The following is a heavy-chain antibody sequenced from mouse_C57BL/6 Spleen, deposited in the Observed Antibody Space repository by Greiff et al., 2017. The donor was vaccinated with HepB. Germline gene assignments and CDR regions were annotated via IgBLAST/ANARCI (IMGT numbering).Heavy chain of an antibody. CDR3: TRPLYYGSSSAWFAY. J-gene: IGHJ3*01. CDR1: GFNIKDDY. Sequence: VHVKQSGAELVRPGASVKLSCTASGFNIKDDYMHWVKQRPEQGLEWIGWIDPENGDTEYASKFQGKATITADTSSKTAYLQLSSLTSEDTAVYYWTRPLYYGSSSAWFAYWGQGTLVTVSA. V-gene: IGHV14-4*01. D-gene: IGHD1-1*01. CDR2: IDPENGDT.